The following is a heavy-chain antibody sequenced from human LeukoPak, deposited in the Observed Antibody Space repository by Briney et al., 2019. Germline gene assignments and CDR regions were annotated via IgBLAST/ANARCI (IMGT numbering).Heavy chain of an antibody. CDR1: GFSFNNAW. Sequence: GGSLRLSCAASGFSFNNAWMTWVRQAPGKGLEWVSHISGSGDRTDYADSVKGRFTTSRDNSKNTLSLQMNSLRAEDTAVYYCARRGYCSGGSCGGFEHWGQGTLVTVSS. D-gene: IGHD2-15*01. CDR3: ARRGYCSGGSCGGFEH. V-gene: IGHV3-23*01. J-gene: IGHJ1*01. CDR2: ISGSGDRT.